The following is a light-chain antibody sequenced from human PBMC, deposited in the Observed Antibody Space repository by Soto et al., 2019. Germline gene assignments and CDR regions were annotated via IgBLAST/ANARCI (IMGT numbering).Light chain of an antibody. J-gene: IGKJ1*01. CDR2: GAS. V-gene: IGKV3D-20*02. CDR3: QQTNSITWT. CDR1: QSVSSSY. Sequence: EIVLTQSHATLSLSPGERATLSCRASQSVSSSYLAWYQQKPGQAPSLLIYGASNRATGIPDRFSGGGSGTEFTLTISSLQSEDFATYSCQQTNSITWTFGQGTKVDI.